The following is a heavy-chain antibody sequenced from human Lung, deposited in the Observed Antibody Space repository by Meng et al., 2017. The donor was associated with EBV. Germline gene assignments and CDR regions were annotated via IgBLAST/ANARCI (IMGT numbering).Heavy chain of an antibody. CDR3: ARASYGSGSPLGESWFDP. CDR2: IHSSGST. D-gene: IGHD3-10*01. V-gene: IGHV4-31*03. J-gene: IGHJ5*02. Sequence: QVQLKGSGQGLVKPSQPLSLTCTVYGGSITSGCYYLSWIRQNPGKGLELIGYIHSSGSTYYNPSLRSRLTISVDTSKNQFSLKLSSVTAADTAVYYCARASYGSGSPLGESWFDPWGQGTLVTVSS. CDR1: GGSITSGCYY.